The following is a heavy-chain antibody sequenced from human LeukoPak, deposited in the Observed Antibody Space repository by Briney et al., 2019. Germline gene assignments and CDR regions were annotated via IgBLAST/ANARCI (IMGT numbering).Heavy chain of an antibody. CDR1: GYIFTNYA. V-gene: IGHV7-4-1*02. CDR2: IDTNTGNP. J-gene: IGHJ4*02. CDR3: ARVGIYGDYNLYY. D-gene: IGHD4-17*01. Sequence: GASVKVSCKASGYIFTNYAMNWVRQAPGQGLEWMGWIDTNTGNPTYAQGFTGRFVFSLDTSISTAYLQISSLKAEDTAMYYCARVGIYGDYNLYYWGQGALVTVSS.